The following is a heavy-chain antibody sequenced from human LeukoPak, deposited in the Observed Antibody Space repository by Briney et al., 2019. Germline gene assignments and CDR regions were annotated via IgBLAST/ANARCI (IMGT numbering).Heavy chain of an antibody. D-gene: IGHD3-10*01. CDR3: AREPLYGSGSYSFDY. J-gene: IGHJ4*02. CDR1: GFTFSSYS. CDR2: ISSSSSTI. Sequence: GGSLRLSCAASGFTFSSYSMNWVRQAPGKGLEWVSYISSSSSTIYYADSVKGRFTISRDNAKNSLYLQMNSLRDEDTAVYYCAREPLYGSGSYSFDYWGQGALVTVSS. V-gene: IGHV3-48*02.